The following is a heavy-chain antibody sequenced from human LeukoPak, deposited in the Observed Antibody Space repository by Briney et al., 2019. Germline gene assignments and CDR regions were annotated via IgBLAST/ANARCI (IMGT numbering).Heavy chain of an antibody. Sequence: GESLKISCKGSGYSFTSYWIGWVLQMPGKGLEWMGIIYPGDSDTRYSPSFQGQVTISADKSISTAYLQWSSLKASDTAMYYCARSPRGIAAAVRHFDYWGQGTLVTVSS. D-gene: IGHD6-13*01. CDR1: GYSFTSYW. J-gene: IGHJ4*02. V-gene: IGHV5-51*01. CDR2: IYPGDSDT. CDR3: ARSPRGIAAAVRHFDY.